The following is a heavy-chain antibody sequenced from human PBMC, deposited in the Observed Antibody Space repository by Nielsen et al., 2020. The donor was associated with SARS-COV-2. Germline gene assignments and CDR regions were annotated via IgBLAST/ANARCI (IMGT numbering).Heavy chain of an antibody. CDR2: ISSSSSYI. D-gene: IGHD2-15*01. CDR1: GFTFSSYS. J-gene: IGHJ5*02. V-gene: IGHV3-21*01. Sequence: GGSLRLSCAASGFTFSSYSMNWVRQAPGKGLEWVSSISSSSSYIYYADSVKGRFTISRDNAKNSLYLQMNSLRAEDTAVYYCAREGVILMGEGNWFDPWGQGTLVTVSS. CDR3: AREGVILMGEGNWFDP.